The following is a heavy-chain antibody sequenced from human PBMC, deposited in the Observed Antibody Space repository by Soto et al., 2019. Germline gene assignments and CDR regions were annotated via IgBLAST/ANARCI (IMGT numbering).Heavy chain of an antibody. Sequence: GSLRLSCAASGFTFSSYAMSWVRQAPGKGLEWVSAISGSGDSTYYADSVKGRFTISRDNSKNTLYLQMNSLRAEDTAVYYCAKVPITMIVVVINADYWGQGTLVTVSS. D-gene: IGHD3-22*01. V-gene: IGHV3-23*01. J-gene: IGHJ4*02. CDR2: ISGSGDST. CDR1: GFTFSSYA. CDR3: AKVPITMIVVVINADY.